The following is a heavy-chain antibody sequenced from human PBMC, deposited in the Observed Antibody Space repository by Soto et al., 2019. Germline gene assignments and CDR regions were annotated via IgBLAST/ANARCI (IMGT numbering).Heavy chain of an antibody. V-gene: IGHV4-39*01. CDR1: GGSFSNSLYY. CDR2: IYYSGNI. D-gene: IGHD1-26*01. J-gene: IGHJ3*02. CDR3: ATGSGSYGAFDI. Sequence: QLQLQESGPGLVKPSGTLSLTCTVSGGSFSNSLYYWGWIRQPPGKGLEWIGNIYYSGNIYYNPSLKSRVTISVDTSKNQFSLKLSSVTAADTAVYYCATGSGSYGAFDIWGQGTMVTVSS.